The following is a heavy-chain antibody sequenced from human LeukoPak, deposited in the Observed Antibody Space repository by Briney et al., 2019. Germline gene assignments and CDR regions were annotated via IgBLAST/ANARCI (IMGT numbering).Heavy chain of an antibody. J-gene: IGHJ4*02. D-gene: IGHD1-26*01. V-gene: IGHV3-30*18. CDR2: ISYDGSNK. CDR3: AKLLGWELDY. CDR1: GFTFSAHG. Sequence: GGSLRLSCEVSGFTFSAHGMAWVRQAPGKGLEWVAVISYDGSNKYYADSVKGRFTISRDNSKNTLYLQMNSLRAEDTAVYYCAKLLGWELDYWGQGTLVTVSS.